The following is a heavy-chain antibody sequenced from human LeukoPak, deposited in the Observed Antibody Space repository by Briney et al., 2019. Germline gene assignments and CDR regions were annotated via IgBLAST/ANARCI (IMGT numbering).Heavy chain of an antibody. J-gene: IGHJ4*02. Sequence: SVKVSCKASGGTFDSYAITWVRLAPGQRLEWMGPIIPKLDTTDYAQKFQGRVAIIVDGSTSTSYMELSSLRSEDTAVYYCASTLGFCSDGVCYKGRYFDYWGQGTLVTVSS. CDR3: ASTLGFCSDGVCYKGRYFDY. V-gene: IGHV1-69*01. D-gene: IGHD2-8*01. CDR2: IIPKLDTT. CDR1: GGTFDSYA.